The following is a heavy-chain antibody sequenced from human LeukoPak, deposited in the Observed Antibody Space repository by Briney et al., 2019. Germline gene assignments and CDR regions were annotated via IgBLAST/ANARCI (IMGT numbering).Heavy chain of an antibody. D-gene: IGHD3-3*01. J-gene: IGHJ1*01. V-gene: IGHV4-59*01. CDR2: IYNSGST. CDR1: GGSITGYY. CDR3: ARFFAGEYLQY. Sequence: SETLSLTCTVSGGSITGYYWTWIRQPPGKGLECIGYIYNSGSTKYNPSLESRVTISVDTSKNQFSLKLSSVTAADTAMYYCARFFAGEYLQYWGQGTRVTVSS.